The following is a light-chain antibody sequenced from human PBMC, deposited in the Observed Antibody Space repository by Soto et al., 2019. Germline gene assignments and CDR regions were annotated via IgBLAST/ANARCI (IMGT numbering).Light chain of an antibody. Sequence: QSALTQPASVSGSTGQSITISCTGTSSDVGGYNYVSWYQQHPGKAPKLMIYDVSNRPSGVSNRFSGSKSGNTASLTISGLQAEDEVDYYCSSYTSSSTYVFGTGTKVTVL. CDR2: DVS. CDR3: SSYTSSSTYV. V-gene: IGLV2-14*01. CDR1: SSDVGGYNY. J-gene: IGLJ1*01.